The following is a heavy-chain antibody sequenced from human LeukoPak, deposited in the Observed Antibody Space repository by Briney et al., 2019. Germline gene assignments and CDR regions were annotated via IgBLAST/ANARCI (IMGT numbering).Heavy chain of an antibody. D-gene: IGHD3-22*01. CDR1: GYTFTDYY. V-gene: IGHV1-2*02. Sequence: ASVKVSCKASGYTFTDYYMHWVRQAPGQGLEWMGWINPNSGGKKHAQNFQGRVTLTRDTSIGTGYMELSSLRSDDTAVYYCARGYYGGINYFQYWGQGTTVTVSS. J-gene: IGHJ4*02. CDR2: INPNSGGK. CDR3: ARGYYGGINYFQY.